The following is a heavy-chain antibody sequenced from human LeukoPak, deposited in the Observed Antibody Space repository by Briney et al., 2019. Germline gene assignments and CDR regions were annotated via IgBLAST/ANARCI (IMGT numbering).Heavy chain of an antibody. CDR1: GFTFSTYD. V-gene: IGHV3-23*01. D-gene: IGHD3-9*01. J-gene: IGHJ4*02. CDR2: ISRNSGAYT. Sequence: PGGSLRLSCAASGFTFSTYDMYWVRQAPGKGLECVASISRNSGAYTYYAASVKGRFTISRDNSRSTLYLQMNSLRAEDTAVYYCTKAIMPFVYDILTGYSDWGQGTLVTVSS. CDR3: TKAIMPFVYDILTGYSD.